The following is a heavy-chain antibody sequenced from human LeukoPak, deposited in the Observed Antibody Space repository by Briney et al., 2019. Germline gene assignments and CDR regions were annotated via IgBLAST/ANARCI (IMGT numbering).Heavy chain of an antibody. V-gene: IGHV4-38-2*02. CDR3: ARSPMYYYDSSGYYVF. CDR2: IYHSGST. J-gene: IGHJ4*02. Sequence: PPETLSLTCTVSGYSISSGYYWGWIRQPPGKGLEWIGSIYHSGSTYYNPSLKSRVTISVDTSKKQFSLKLSSVTAADTAVYYCARSPMYYYDSSGYYVFGGQGTLVTVSS. D-gene: IGHD3-22*01. CDR1: GYSISSGYY.